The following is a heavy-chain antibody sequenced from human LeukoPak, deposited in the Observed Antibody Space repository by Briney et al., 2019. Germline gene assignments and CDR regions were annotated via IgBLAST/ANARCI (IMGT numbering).Heavy chain of an antibody. D-gene: IGHD4-17*01. V-gene: IGHV1-18*01. CDR2: ISAYNGNT. CDR3: TRVTQTDYDFDY. CDR1: GYTFTSYG. J-gene: IGHJ4*02. Sequence: GASVKVSCKASGYTFTSYGISWVRQAPGQGLGWMGWISAYNGNTDYAQKLQGRVTMTTDTSTSTAYMELRSLRSDDTAVYYCTRVTQTDYDFDYWGQGTLVTVSS.